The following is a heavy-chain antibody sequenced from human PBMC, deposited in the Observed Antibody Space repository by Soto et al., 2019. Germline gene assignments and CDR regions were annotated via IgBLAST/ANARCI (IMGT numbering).Heavy chain of an antibody. J-gene: IGHJ4*02. CDR3: AIAQPQDHTAMVRRPQYAFDY. V-gene: IGHV1-69*01. Sequence: VQLVQSGAEVKKPGSSVKVSCKASGGTFSSYAISWVRQATGQGLEWMGGIIPIFGTANYAQKFQGRVTITADESTSTAYMELSSLRSEDTAVYYCAIAQPQDHTAMVRRPQYAFDYWGQGTLVTVSS. D-gene: IGHD5-18*01. CDR1: GGTFSSYA. CDR2: IIPIFGTA.